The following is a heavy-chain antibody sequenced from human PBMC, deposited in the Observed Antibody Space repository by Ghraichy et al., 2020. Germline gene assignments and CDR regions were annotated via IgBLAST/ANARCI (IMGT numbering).Heavy chain of an antibody. CDR2: ISWNSGNI. CDR1: GFTFDDYA. J-gene: IGHJ4*02. D-gene: IGHD1-26*01. V-gene: IGHV3-9*01. Sequence: GGSLRLSCAASGFTFDDYAMHWVRQAPGKGLEWVSGISWNSGNIGYADSVKGRFTISRDNAKNSLYLQMNSLRAEDTALYYCAKDGSSGSYPKFDYWGQGTLVTVSS. CDR3: AKDGSSGSYPKFDY.